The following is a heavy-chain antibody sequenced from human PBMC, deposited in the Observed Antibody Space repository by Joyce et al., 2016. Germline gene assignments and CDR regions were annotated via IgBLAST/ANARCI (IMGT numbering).Heavy chain of an antibody. CDR3: ARRAWTCTLLKCHLDT. V-gene: IGHV5-51*01. CDR1: GYDFNKYL. Sequence: EVQLVQSGAEVKKPGESLKISCKASGYDFNKYLIVLVRQMTWQGLEWVGLAWPCDSDTRYNPAIQGQVTISVDKTQTTAYLQWNNVTASDTAKYYCARRAWTCTLLKCHLDTWGQGTQVTVSS. J-gene: IGHJ5*02. CDR2: AWPCDSDT. D-gene: IGHD5/OR15-5a*01.